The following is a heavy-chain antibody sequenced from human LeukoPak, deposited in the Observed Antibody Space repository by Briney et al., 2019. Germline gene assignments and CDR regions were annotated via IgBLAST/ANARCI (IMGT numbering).Heavy chain of an antibody. V-gene: IGHV3-30*02. CDR1: GFTFSSYG. Sequence: GGSLRLSCAASGFTFSSYGMHWVRQAPGKGLEWVAFIRYDGSNKYYADSVKGRFTISRDNSKNTLYLQMNSLRAEDTAVYYCAKVLAYSSGWFFGYWGQGTLVTVSS. J-gene: IGHJ4*02. CDR3: AKVLAYSSGWFFGY. D-gene: IGHD6-19*01. CDR2: IRYDGSNK.